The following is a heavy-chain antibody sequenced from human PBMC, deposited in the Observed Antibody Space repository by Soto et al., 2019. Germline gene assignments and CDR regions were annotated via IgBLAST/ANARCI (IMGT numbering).Heavy chain of an antibody. V-gene: IGHV5-51*01. D-gene: IGHD6-19*01. Sequence: GESLKISCKGSGYSFTSYWIGWVRQMPGKGLEWMGIIYPGDSDTRYSPSFQGQVTISADKSISTAYLQWSSLKTSDTAMYYCARSAPYSSGWYAYYYYGMDVWGQGXTVTVYS. J-gene: IGHJ6*02. CDR3: ARSAPYSSGWYAYYYYGMDV. CDR2: IYPGDSDT. CDR1: GYSFTSYW.